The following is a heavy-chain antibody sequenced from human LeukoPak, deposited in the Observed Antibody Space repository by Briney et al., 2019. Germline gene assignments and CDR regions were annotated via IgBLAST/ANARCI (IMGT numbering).Heavy chain of an antibody. V-gene: IGHV4-39*07. Sequence: SETLSLTCTVSGGSISSSSYYWGWIRQPPGKGLEWIGSIYYSGSTYYNPSLKSRVTISVDTSKNQFSLKLSSVTAADTAVYYCARAPPSPHRGVIAVAGIMDVWGKGTTVTVSS. J-gene: IGHJ6*04. D-gene: IGHD6-19*01. CDR3: ARAPPSPHRGVIAVAGIMDV. CDR2: IYYSGST. CDR1: GGSISSSSYY.